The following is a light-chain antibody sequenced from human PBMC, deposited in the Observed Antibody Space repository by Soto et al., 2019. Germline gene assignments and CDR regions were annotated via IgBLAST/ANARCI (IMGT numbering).Light chain of an antibody. Sequence: EIVLTQSPGTLSLSPGERATLSWRASQRVSNNEIAWYQQKPGQAPRLLIYTASNRVTGIPDRISGSGSGTDFTLTISRLEPEDFAVYYCQQNGGSPVTFGQGTRLEIK. CDR1: QRVSNNE. V-gene: IGKV3-20*01. CDR2: TAS. J-gene: IGKJ5*01. CDR3: QQNGGSPVT.